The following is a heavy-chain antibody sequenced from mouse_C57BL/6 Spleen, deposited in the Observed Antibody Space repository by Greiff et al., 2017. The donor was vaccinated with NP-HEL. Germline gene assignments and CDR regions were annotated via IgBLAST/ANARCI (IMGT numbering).Heavy chain of an antibody. CDR1: GYTFTSYW. CDR2: IDPSDSYT. CDR3: ARSEDGYLDY. V-gene: IGHV1-59*01. Sequence: QVQLQQPGAELVRPGTSVKLSCKASGYTFTSYWMHWVKQRPGQGLEWIGVIDPSDSYTNYNQKFKGKATLTVDTSSSTAYMQLSSLTSEDSAVYYCARSEDGYLDYWGQGTTLTVSS. J-gene: IGHJ2*01. D-gene: IGHD2-3*01.